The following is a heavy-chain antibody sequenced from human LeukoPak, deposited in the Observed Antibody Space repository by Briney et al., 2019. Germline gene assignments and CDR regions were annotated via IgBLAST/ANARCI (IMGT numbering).Heavy chain of an antibody. Sequence: GGSLRLSCAASGFTFSSYGMHWVRQAPGKGLEWVAVISYDGSNKYYADSVKGRFTISRDNSKNTLYLQMNSLRAEDTAVYYCARGPEYYDFWSGYSAADYWGQGTLVTVSS. CDR3: ARGPEYYDFWSGYSAADY. CDR1: GFTFSSYG. J-gene: IGHJ4*02. D-gene: IGHD3-3*01. V-gene: IGHV3-30*03. CDR2: ISYDGSNK.